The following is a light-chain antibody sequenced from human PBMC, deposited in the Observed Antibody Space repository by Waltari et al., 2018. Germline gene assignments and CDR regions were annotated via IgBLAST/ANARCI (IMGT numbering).Light chain of an antibody. CDR2: KAS. V-gene: IGKV1-5*03. CDR1: QSLSSW. J-gene: IGKJ1*01. CDR3: QEYSSYSWT. Sequence: DIQMTQSPSTLSASVGDRVIITCRASQSLSSWLAWYQQKPGKAPKLLIYKASNLQTGGPARFSGSGSGTEFTLTISSLQPDDFATYYCQEYSSYSWTFGQGTKVEIK.